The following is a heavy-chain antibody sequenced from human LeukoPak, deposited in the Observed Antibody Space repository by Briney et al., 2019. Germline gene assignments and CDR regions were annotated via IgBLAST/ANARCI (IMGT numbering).Heavy chain of an antibody. V-gene: IGHV3-11*01. J-gene: IGHJ6*02. CDR3: AREMEYYDRLQGAYYGMDV. CDR2: ISSSGSTI. Sequence: GGSLRLSCAASGFTFSDYYMSWIRQAPGKGLEWVSYISSSGSTIYYADSVKGRFTISRDNAKNSLYLQMNSLRAEDTAVYYCAREMEYYDRLQGAYYGMDVWGQGTTVTVSS. D-gene: IGHD3-9*01. CDR1: GFTFSDYY.